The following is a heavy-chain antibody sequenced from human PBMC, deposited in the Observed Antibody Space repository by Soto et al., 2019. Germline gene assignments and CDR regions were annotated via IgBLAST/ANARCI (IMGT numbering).Heavy chain of an antibody. Sequence: SETVSLTCTVSGGSISSNYWTWIRQPPGKGLEWIGYVYNSGSTNYNPSLKSRVTISEDTSKSQFSLKVNSMTAADTAVYYCARYRREAVAGYTLDNWGQGILVTVSS. CDR3: ARYRREAVAGYTLDN. V-gene: IGHV4-59*01. CDR1: GGSISSNY. J-gene: IGHJ4*02. D-gene: IGHD6-13*01. CDR2: VYNSGST.